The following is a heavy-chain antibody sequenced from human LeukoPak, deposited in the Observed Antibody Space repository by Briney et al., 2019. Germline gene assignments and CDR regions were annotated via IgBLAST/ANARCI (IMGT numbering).Heavy chain of an antibody. CDR1: GGSFSGYY. J-gene: IGHJ4*02. CDR2: INHSGST. D-gene: IGHD1-26*01. V-gene: IGHV4-34*01. Sequence: SETLSLTCAVYGGSFSGYYWSWIRQPPGKGLEWIGEINHSGSTNYNPSLKSRVTISVDTSKNQFSLKLSSVTAADTAVYYCASGNYYQDYWGQGTVVTVSS. CDR3: ASGNYYQDY.